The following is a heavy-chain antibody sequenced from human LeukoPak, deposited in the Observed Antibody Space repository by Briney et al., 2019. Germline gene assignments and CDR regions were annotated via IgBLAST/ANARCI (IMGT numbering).Heavy chain of an antibody. CDR2: IYSGGST. J-gene: IGHJ4*02. V-gene: IGHV3-53*05. CDR1: GFTVSSNY. D-gene: IGHD6-13*01. Sequence: PGGSLRLSCAASGFTVSSNYMSWVRQAPGKGLEWVSVIYSGGSTYYADSVKGRFTISRDNSKNTLYLQMNSLRAEDTAVYYCAKDRKQQLLSDWGQGTPVTVSS. CDR3: AKDRKQQLLSD.